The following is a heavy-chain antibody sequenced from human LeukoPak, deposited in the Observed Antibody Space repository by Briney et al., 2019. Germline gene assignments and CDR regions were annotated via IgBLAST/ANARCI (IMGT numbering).Heavy chain of an antibody. CDR2: FDPEDGET. CDR1: RYTLTELS. Sequence: GGSVKVSCKVSRYTLTELSMHWVRQAPGKGLEWMGGFDPEDGETIYAQKFQGRVTMTEDTSTDTAYMELSSLRSEDTAVYYCATGENYYDSSGYYLWGQGTLVTVSS. V-gene: IGHV1-24*01. CDR3: ATGENYYDSSGYYL. J-gene: IGHJ4*02. D-gene: IGHD3-22*01.